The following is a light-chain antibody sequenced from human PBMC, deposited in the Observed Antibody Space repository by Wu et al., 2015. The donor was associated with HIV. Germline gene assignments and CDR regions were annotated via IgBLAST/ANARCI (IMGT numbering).Light chain of an antibody. J-gene: IGKJ1*01. V-gene: IGKV1-5*03. CDR3: QQYISYSAWT. CDR1: QSISYW. CDR2: QSS. Sequence: DIQMTQSPSTLTASVGDSVTITCRASQSISYWLAWYQQKPGKAPKLLIYQSSGLESGVPSRFSGSGSGTEFTHTISSLQPDDFATYYCQQYISYSAWTFGQGTKVEIK.